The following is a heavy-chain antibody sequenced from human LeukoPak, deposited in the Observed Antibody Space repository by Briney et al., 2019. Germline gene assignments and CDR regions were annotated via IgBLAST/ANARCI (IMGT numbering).Heavy chain of an antibody. V-gene: IGHV3-48*03. CDR2: ISSSGSTI. Sequence: GGSLRLSCAASGFTFSSYAMSWVRQAPGKGLEWVSYISSSGSTIYYADSVKGRFTISRDNAKNSLYLQMNSLRAEDTAVYYCAREDYGDYDYDYWGQGTLVTVSS. D-gene: IGHD4-17*01. CDR1: GFTFSSYA. CDR3: AREDYGDYDYDY. J-gene: IGHJ4*02.